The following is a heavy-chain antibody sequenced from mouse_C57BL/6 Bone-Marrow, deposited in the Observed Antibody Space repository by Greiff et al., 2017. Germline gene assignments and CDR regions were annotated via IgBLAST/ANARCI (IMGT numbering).Heavy chain of an antibody. Sequence: EVMLVESGGGLVKPGGSLKLSCAASGFTFSSYAMSWVRQTPEKRLEWVATISDGGSYTYYPDNVKGRFTISRDNAKNNLYLQMSHLKSEDTAMYYCARGYYDRGYAMDYGGQGTSGTVAS. CDR1: GFTFSSYA. J-gene: IGHJ4*01. D-gene: IGHD2-4*01. V-gene: IGHV5-4*03. CDR3: ARGYYDRGYAMDY. CDR2: ISDGGSYT.